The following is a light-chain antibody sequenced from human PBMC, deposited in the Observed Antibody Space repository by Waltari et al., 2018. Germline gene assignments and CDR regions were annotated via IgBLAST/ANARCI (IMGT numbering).Light chain of an antibody. Sequence: QTVVTQAPSLSVSPGGTVTLTCRLSSGSVSTTYSPSWYQQAPGQAPRTLIFDTNPRSSGVPDRFSGSILDNKAALTIAGAHADDESDYYCVLFMGSGIWVFGGGTKLTVL. V-gene: IGLV8-61*01. CDR3: VLFMGSGIWV. CDR1: SGSVSTTYS. CDR2: DTN. J-gene: IGLJ3*02.